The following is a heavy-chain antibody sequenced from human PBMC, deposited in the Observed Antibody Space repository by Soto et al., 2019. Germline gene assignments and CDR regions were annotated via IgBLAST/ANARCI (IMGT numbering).Heavy chain of an antibody. CDR1: GGSISSGDYY. V-gene: IGHV4-30-4*01. Sequence: PSETLSLTCTVSGGSISSGDYYWSWIRQPPGKGLEWIGYIYYSGSTYYNPSLKSRVTISVDTSKNQFSLKLSSVTAADTAVYYCARDDALLRTFDYWAREPWSPSPQ. J-gene: IGHJ4*02. CDR3: ARDDALLRTFDY. D-gene: IGHD3-3*01. CDR2: IYYSGST.